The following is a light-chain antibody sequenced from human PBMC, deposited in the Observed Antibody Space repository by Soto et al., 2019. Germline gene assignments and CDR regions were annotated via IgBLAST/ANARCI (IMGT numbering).Light chain of an antibody. CDR3: AAWDDSLNGVV. V-gene: IGLV1-44*01. Sequence: QSVLTQPPSASGTPGQRVTISCSGSSSNIGDNTVNWYQQLPGTAPKLLIYSNNQRPPGVPDRFSGSKSGTSASLAISGLQSEDEADYYCAAWDDSLNGVVFGGGTKVTVL. J-gene: IGLJ2*01. CDR2: SNN. CDR1: SSNIGDNT.